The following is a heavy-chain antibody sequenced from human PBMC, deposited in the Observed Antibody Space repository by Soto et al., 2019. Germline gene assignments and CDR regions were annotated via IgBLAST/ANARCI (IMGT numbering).Heavy chain of an antibody. D-gene: IGHD2-2*01. CDR1: GFTFSSYS. V-gene: IGHV3-48*01. J-gene: IGHJ6*02. CDR3: ATRGPTLAYCSSTSCPLDV. CDR2: ISSSSSTI. Sequence: PGGSLRLSCAASGFTFSSYSMHWVRQAPGKGLEWVSYISSSSSTIYYADSVKGRFTISRDNAKNSLYLQMNSLRAEDTAVYYCATRGPTLAYCSSTSCPLDVWGQGTTVTVSS.